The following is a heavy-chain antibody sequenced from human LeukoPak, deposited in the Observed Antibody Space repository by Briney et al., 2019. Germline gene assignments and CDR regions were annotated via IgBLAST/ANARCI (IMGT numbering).Heavy chain of an antibody. J-gene: IGHJ6*03. V-gene: IGHV1-2*02. Sequence: ASVKVSCKASGYTFTGYYMHWVRQAPGQGLEWMGWINPNSGGTNYAQKFQGRVTMTRDTSISTPYMELSRLRSDDTAVYYCTRELMVYGVDHATDRYYMDVWGNGTTVTVSS. CDR2: INPNSGGT. D-gene: IGHD2-8*01. CDR1: GYTFTGYY. CDR3: TRELMVYGVDHATDRYYMDV.